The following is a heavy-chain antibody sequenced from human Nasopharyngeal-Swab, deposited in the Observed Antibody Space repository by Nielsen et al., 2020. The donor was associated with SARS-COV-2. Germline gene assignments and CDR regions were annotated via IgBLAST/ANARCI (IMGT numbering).Heavy chain of an antibody. D-gene: IGHD3-3*01. Sequence: WIRQPPGKALEWLAHIFSNDEKSYSTSLKSRPTISRDTSKSQVVLTMTNMDPVDTATYYCARIEGSITIFGVVMWYFDYWGQGTLVTVSS. V-gene: IGHV2-26*01. CDR2: IFSNDEK. J-gene: IGHJ4*02. CDR3: ARIEGSITIFGVVMWYFDY.